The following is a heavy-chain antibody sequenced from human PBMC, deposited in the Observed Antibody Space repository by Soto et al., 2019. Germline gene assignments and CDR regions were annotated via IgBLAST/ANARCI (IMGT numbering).Heavy chain of an antibody. D-gene: IGHD1-1*01. J-gene: IGHJ4*02. CDR1: GGSISSSSYY. V-gene: IGHV4-39*01. CDR2: IYYSGST. Sequence: QLQLQESGPGLVKPSETLSLTCTVSGGSISSSSYYWGWIRQPPGKGLEWIGSIYYSGSTYYNPSLKSRVTISVDTSKNQFSLKLSSVTAADTAVYYCASWARAKYDDLDYWGQGTLVTVSS. CDR3: ASWARAKYDDLDY.